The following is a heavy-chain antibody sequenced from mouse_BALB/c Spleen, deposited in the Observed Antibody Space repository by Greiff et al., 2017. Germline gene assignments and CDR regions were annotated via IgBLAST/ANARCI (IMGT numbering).Heavy chain of an antibody. D-gene: IGHD2-14*01. Sequence: QVQLQQPGAELVKPGASVKMSCKASGYTFTSYNMHWVKQTPGQGLEWIGAIYPGNGDTSYNQKFKGKATLTADKSSSTAYMQLSSLTSEDSAVYYCARSGAYYRYFDYWGQGTTLTVSS. CDR1: GYTFTSYN. CDR3: ARSGAYYRYFDY. V-gene: IGHV1-12*01. CDR2: IYPGNGDT. J-gene: IGHJ2*01.